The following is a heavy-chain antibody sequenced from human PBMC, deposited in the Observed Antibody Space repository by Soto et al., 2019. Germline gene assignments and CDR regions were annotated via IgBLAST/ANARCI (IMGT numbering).Heavy chain of an antibody. CDR3: ASSSFLRSGDLFHGLDV. V-gene: IGHV4-34*04. Sequence: PSETLSLTCAVHVGSFSGYYWAWIRQPSGRGLEWIGKVKKCGTSTNNPSSKSRAIISLETSNNQFSGKLTSVTAEEPALNFCASSSFLRSGDLFHGLDVWGQGTTVT. J-gene: IGHJ6*02. D-gene: IGHD3-10*01. CDR1: VGSFSGYY. CDR2: VKKCGTS.